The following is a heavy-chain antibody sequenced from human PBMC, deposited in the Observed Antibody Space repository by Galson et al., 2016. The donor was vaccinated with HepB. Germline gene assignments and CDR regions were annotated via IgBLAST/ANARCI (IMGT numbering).Heavy chain of an antibody. CDR3: ARRPRGFPLDY. J-gene: IGHJ4*02. CDR1: GVSISSHIYD. CDR2: MYYSVSST. V-gene: IGHV4-39*01. Sequence: SETLSLTCTVSGVSISSHIYDWAWIRQTPGKGLEWIGSMYYSVSSTYYNPSLESRVTISEDTSKNQLFLNLRSVTAADTAVYYCARRPRGFPLDYWGQGILVTVSS. D-gene: IGHD3-10*01.